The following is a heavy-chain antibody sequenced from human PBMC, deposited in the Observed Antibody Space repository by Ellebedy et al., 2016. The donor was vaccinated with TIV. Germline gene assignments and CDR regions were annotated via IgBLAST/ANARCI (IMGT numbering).Heavy chain of an antibody. CDR3: TTGDTYYYYGMDV. CDR2: IKSKTDGGTT. CDR1: GFTFSNAW. Sequence: GESLKISXAASGFTFSNAWMNWVRQAPGKGLEWVGRIKSKTDGGTTDYAAPVKGRFTISRDDSKNTLYLQMNSLKTEDTAVYYCTTGDTYYYYGMDVWGQGTTVTVSS. J-gene: IGHJ6*02. D-gene: IGHD5-18*01. V-gene: IGHV3-15*07.